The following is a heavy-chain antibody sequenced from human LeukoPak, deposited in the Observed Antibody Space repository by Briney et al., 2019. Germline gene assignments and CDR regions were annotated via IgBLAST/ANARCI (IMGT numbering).Heavy chain of an antibody. CDR2: INPNSGGT. CDR3: ARDVGFEVPAAMAYYYYYMDV. D-gene: IGHD2-2*01. V-gene: IGHV1-2*06. J-gene: IGHJ6*03. CDR1: CYTFTSCG. Sequence: PGASAQASCRASCYTFTSCGISWVRQAPGQGLEWMGRINPNSGGTKYDQILQGRVPMTRYTSISTAYMELSRLRSDDTAVDYCARDVGFEVPAAMAYYYYYMDVWGKGTTVTVSS.